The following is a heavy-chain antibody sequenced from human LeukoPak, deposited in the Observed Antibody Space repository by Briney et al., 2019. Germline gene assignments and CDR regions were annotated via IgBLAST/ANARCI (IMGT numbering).Heavy chain of an antibody. CDR2: IYSGGST. Sequence: GGSLRLSCAASGFTVSSNYMSWVRQAPGKGLEWFSVIYSGGSTYYADSVKGRFTISRDNSKNTLYLQMNSLRAEDTAVYYCARSRYGSGSYYNRGGLLYYYYGMDVWGQGTTVTVSS. CDR3: ARSRYGSGSYYNRGGLLYYYYGMDV. CDR1: GFTVSSNY. V-gene: IGHV3-66*01. J-gene: IGHJ6*02. D-gene: IGHD3-10*01.